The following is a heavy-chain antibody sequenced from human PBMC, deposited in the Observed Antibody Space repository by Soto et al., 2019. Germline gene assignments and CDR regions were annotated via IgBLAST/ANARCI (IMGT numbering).Heavy chain of an antibody. CDR2: IYNSGKT. J-gene: IGHJ1*01. CDR3: ARHGSNSGSYSEYFQY. CDR1: GDSISSSSLY. Sequence: QLQLQESGPGLVKPSETVSLTCTVSGDSISSSSLYWGWIRQPPGKGLEGNGSIYNSGKTYYSPSLESRVTISVDTSKNQFSLKLSSVTAADTAVYYCARHGSNSGSYSEYFQYWGQGTLVAVSS. V-gene: IGHV4-39*01. D-gene: IGHD1-26*01.